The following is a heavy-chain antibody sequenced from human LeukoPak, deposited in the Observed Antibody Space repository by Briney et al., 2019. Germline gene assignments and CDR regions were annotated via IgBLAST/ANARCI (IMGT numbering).Heavy chain of an antibody. Sequence: PGGSLRLSCAASGFTFSRYWMSWVRQAPGKGLEWVALITYDGYYKYYSDSVKGRFTISSDTSKNTLYLQMNSLRAEDTAVYYCARDLSPVVRASPMGYWGQGTLVTVSS. CDR3: ARDLSPVVRASPMGY. V-gene: IGHV3-30*03. CDR2: ITYDGYYK. J-gene: IGHJ4*02. D-gene: IGHD3-10*01. CDR1: GFTFSRYW.